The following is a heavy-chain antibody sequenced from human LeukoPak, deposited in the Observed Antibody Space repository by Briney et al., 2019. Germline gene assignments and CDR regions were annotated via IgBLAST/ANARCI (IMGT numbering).Heavy chain of an antibody. CDR2: ISGSCDST. J-gene: IGHJ4*02. CDR3: AKVPWILLWTHYFDS. Sequence: GGSLRHSRGASGFTFSRYVMSGVRQAAEKGGEWVSAISGSCDSTNSAYSVKGRFTIARDNSKNTLYLQMNSLRAEDTAVYYCAKVPWILLWTHYFDSWGQGTLVTVSS. CDR1: GFTFSRYV. V-gene: IGHV3-23*01. D-gene: IGHD5-18*01.